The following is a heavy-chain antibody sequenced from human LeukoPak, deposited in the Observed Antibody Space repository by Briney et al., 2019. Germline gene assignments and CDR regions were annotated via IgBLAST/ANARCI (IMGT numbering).Heavy chain of an antibody. J-gene: IGHJ5*02. Sequence: TGGSLRLSCAASGFTFDDYGMNWVRQAPGKGLEWVSSISSSSSYIYYADSVKGRFTISRDNAKNSLYLQMNSLRAEDTAVYYCARDGLQYYDILTGYGNWFDPWGQGTLVTVSS. V-gene: IGHV3-21*01. CDR2: ISSSSSYI. CDR1: GFTFDDYG. D-gene: IGHD3-9*01. CDR3: ARDGLQYYDILTGYGNWFDP.